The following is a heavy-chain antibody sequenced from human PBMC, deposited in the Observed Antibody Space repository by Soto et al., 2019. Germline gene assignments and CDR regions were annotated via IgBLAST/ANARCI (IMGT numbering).Heavy chain of an antibody. J-gene: IGHJ4*02. CDR1: SGSISVTNVF. CDR2: VDYSGTA. Sequence: SETLSLTCTVSSGSISVTNVFWGWVRQPPGKGLEWIGNVDYSGTAYFSPSLATRVTFHVDTSKNQFSLTLYSVTAADTAVYYCARITGRHLDYWVQGILVTVSS. CDR3: ARITGRHLDY. V-gene: IGHV4-39*01. D-gene: IGHD1-20*01.